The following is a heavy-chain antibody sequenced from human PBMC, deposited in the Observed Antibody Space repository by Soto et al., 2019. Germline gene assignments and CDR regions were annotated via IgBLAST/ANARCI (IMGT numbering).Heavy chain of an antibody. D-gene: IGHD6-19*01. V-gene: IGHV1-18*01. CDR1: GYIFTSHG. Sequence: QVQLVQSGAEVKKPGASVRVSCKASGYIFTSHGISWVRQAPGQGLEWMGRISTYNGNTKYAQKLQGRGTMTTDTSASIAYIELRSLRSDDTAVYYCARDNGQWLVSDWGQGTLVTVSS. CDR2: ISTYNGNT. CDR3: ARDNGQWLVSD. J-gene: IGHJ1*01.